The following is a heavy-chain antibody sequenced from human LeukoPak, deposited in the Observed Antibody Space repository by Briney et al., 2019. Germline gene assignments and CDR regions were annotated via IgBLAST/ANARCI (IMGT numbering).Heavy chain of an antibody. CDR3: ARTTSMTASGYDY. V-gene: IGHV1-8*03. J-gene: IGHJ4*02. CDR1: GYTFTNYH. Sequence: ASVTVSCQASGYTFTNYHINWVRQASGQGLEWMTWINPDTGDKGYARKFQDRVTITTDTSISTAYMELSSLSSEDTAVYFCARTTSMTASGYDYWGQGTLVTVSS. D-gene: IGHD2-21*02. CDR2: INPDTGDK.